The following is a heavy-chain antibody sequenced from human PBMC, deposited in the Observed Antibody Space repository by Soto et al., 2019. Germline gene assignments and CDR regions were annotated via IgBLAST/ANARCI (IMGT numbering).Heavy chain of an antibody. V-gene: IGHV4-39*07. CDR2: IYYRGNT. CDR1: GDSINSDKYY. CDR3: ARASGDYPYYYYYYMDV. D-gene: IGHD4-17*01. J-gene: IGHJ6*03. Sequence: PSETLSLTCSVSGDSINSDKYYWGWIRQPPGKGLEWIGSIYYRGNTYYNPSLQTRVTISVDKSKSQFSLKLSSVTAADTAVCYCARASGDYPYYYYYYMDVWGKGTTVTVSS.